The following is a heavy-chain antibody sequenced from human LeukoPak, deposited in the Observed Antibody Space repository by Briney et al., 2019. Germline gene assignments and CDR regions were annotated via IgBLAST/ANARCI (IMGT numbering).Heavy chain of an antibody. Sequence: GGSLRLSXAASGFTFSSYEMNWVRQTPGKGLEWVSYISSSGSTIYYADSVKGRFTISRDNAKNSLYLQMNSLRAEDTAVYYCARDELGYSGYEGYWGQGTLVTVSS. CDR2: ISSSGSTI. D-gene: IGHD5-12*01. CDR1: GFTFSSYE. V-gene: IGHV3-48*03. CDR3: ARDELGYSGYEGY. J-gene: IGHJ4*02.